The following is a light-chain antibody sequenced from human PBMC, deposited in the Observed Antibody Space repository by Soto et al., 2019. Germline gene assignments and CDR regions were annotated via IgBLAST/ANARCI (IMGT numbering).Light chain of an antibody. CDR1: QSISSW. V-gene: IGKV1-5*03. J-gene: IGKJ2*01. CDR2: KAS. CDR3: QQYNSYPYT. Sequence: DIQMTQSPSTLSASVGDRVTITCRASQSISSWLAWYQQKPGKAPKLLIHKASSLESGVPSGFSGSGSGTEFTLTITSLQPDDFATYYCQQYNSYPYTFGQGTKVDIK.